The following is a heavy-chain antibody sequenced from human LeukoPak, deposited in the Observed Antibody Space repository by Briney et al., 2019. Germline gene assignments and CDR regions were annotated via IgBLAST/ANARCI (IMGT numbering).Heavy chain of an antibody. J-gene: IGHJ1*01. CDR1: GFTFSTYA. CDR2: IRGNGHTT. Sequence: GGSPRLSCAASGFTFSTYAMSWARQAPGKGLEWVSTIRGNGHTTHYADSVKGRFTISRDNSKNTLYLQMNSLRAEDTAVYYCAKDMDDSSGFYSYYHWGQGTLVTVSS. V-gene: IGHV3-23*01. D-gene: IGHD3-22*01. CDR3: AKDMDDSSGFYSYYH.